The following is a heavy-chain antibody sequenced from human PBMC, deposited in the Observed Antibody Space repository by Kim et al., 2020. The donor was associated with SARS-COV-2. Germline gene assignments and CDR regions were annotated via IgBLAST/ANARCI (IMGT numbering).Heavy chain of an antibody. J-gene: IGHJ4*01. Sequence: YLTDSVKGRFTNSRDTAKNEVYLQMNSRRVEDTAVYYGARDGGVFGLFGYWGHGTLVTVPT. CDR3: ARDGGVFGLFGY. D-gene: IGHD3-16*01. V-gene: IGHV3-21*01.